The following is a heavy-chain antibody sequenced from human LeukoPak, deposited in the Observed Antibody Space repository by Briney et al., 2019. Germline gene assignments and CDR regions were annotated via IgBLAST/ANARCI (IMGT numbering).Heavy chain of an antibody. D-gene: IGHD3-16*01. CDR1: GFAFNNYW. J-gene: IGHJ3*02. CDR3: ARGGGDHAFDI. Sequence: PGGSLRLSCAASGFAFNNYWMHGVRQAPGKGLVWVSRINSDGGDSIYGDSVKGRFTFSRDNAKNPVFLQLSSLRADDTAVYYCARGGGDHAFDIWGQGTMVTVSS. CDR2: INSDGGDS. V-gene: IGHV3-74*01.